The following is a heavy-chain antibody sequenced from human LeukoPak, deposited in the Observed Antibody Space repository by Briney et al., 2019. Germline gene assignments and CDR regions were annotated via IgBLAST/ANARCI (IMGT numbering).Heavy chain of an antibody. CDR1: GGSICSYY. V-gene: IGHV4-59*01. CDR3: ARGADYGDYYFDY. D-gene: IGHD4-17*01. J-gene: IGHJ4*02. Sequence: SETLSLTCTVSGGSICSYYWSWIRQPPGKGLEWIGYIYYSGSTNYNPSLKSRVTISVDTSKNQFSLKLSSVTAADTAVYYCARGADYGDYYFDYWGQGTLVTVSS. CDR2: IYYSGST.